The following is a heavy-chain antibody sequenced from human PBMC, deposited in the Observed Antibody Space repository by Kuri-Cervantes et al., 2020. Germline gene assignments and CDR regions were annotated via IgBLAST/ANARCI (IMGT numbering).Heavy chain of an antibody. V-gene: IGHV3-30*04. D-gene: IGHD6-19*01. CDR3: AVAVAGTY. CDR2: ISYDVNDK. Sequence: LSLTCATSGFTFSSYAMHWVRQAPGRGLEWVAVISYDVNDKYYADSIKGRFTISRDNSKSTLYLQMNSLRTDDTAVYYCAVAVAGTYWGQGTLVTVSS. J-gene: IGHJ4*02. CDR1: GFTFSSYA.